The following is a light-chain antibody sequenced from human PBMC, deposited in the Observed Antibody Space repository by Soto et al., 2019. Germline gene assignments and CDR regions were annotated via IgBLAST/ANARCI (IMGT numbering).Light chain of an antibody. V-gene: IGKV1-5*01. CDR2: DAS. CDR3: HQYNSYS. CDR1: QSVDRY. J-gene: IGKJ1*01. Sequence: DIQMTQSPSTLSASVGDRVSITCRASQSVDRYLAWYQQKPGKAPHLLIYDASSLESGAPSRFSGSGSGTEFTLTISSLQPDDFATYYCHQYNSYSFGQGTKVDIK.